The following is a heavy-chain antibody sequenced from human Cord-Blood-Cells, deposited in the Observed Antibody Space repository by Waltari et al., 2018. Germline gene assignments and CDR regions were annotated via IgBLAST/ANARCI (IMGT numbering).Heavy chain of an antibody. J-gene: IGHJ3*02. V-gene: IGHV3-30*03. CDR1: GLTFSSYG. CDR2: ISYDGSNK. D-gene: IGHD1-1*01. Sequence: QVQLVESGGGVVQPGRSLRLSCAASGLTFSSYGMPWVRQAPGKGLEWVAVISYDGSNKYYADSVKGRFTISRDNSKNTLYLQMNSLRAEDTAVYYCAIINWNDAFDIWGQGTMVTVSS. CDR3: AIINWNDAFDI.